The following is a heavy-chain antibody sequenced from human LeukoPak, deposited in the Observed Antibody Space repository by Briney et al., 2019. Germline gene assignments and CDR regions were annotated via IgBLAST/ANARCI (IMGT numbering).Heavy chain of an antibody. V-gene: IGHV3-21*01. Sequence: GGSLRLSCAASGFTFCSYSMNWVRQAPGKGLEWVSSISSSSSYIYYADSVKGRFTISRDNAKNSLYLQMNSLRAEDTAVYYCARGDSSGQSGFWGQGTLVTVSS. J-gene: IGHJ4*02. D-gene: IGHD3-22*01. CDR1: GFTFCSYS. CDR3: ARGDSSGQSGF. CDR2: ISSSSSYI.